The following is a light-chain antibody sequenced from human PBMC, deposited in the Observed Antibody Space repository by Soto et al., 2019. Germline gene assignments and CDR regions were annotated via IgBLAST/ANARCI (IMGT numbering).Light chain of an antibody. J-gene: IGKJ2*01. Sequence: DIVMTQSPDSLAVSLGERATINCKSSQSVLHSSNNRNYLAWYQQKPGQPPKLLIYWASTREFGVPDRFSGSGSGTDFTLTISSLQAEDVAVYYCQQYYSTLMYTFGQGTKLEIK. V-gene: IGKV4-1*01. CDR1: QSVLHSSNNRNY. CDR2: WAS. CDR3: QQYYSTLMYT.